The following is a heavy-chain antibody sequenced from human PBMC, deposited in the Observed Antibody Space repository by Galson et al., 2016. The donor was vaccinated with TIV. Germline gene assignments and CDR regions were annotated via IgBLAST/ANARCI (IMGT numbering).Heavy chain of an antibody. Sequence: SLRLSCAASGFTFSNAWMTWVRQAPGRGLEWVGRIKSKSDGATTAYAAPVKGRFSISRDDSKETVYLQMNNLKTEDTALYFCTTDLGYCLTTSCSLGLDYWGQGTLFTVSS. D-gene: IGHD2-2*01. CDR1: GFTFSNAW. CDR3: TTDLGYCLTTSCSLGLDY. J-gene: IGHJ4*02. V-gene: IGHV3-15*01. CDR2: IKSKSDGATT.